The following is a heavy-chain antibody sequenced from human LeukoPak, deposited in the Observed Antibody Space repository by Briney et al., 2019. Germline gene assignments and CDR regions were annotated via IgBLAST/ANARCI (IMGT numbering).Heavy chain of an antibody. J-gene: IGHJ6*03. CDR3: ARDRTGQQLISRKDYYYMDV. Sequence: GRSLRLSCAASGFTFSSYGMHWVRLAPGKGLEWVAVISYDGSDKYYADSVKGRFTISRDNSKNTLYLQMNSLRAEDTAVYYCARDRTGQQLISRKDYYYMDVWGKGTTVTISS. CDR2: ISYDGSDK. V-gene: IGHV3-30*03. D-gene: IGHD6-13*01. CDR1: GFTFSSYG.